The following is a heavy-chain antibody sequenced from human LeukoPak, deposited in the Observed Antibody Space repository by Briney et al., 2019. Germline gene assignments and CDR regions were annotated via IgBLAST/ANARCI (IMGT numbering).Heavy chain of an antibody. Sequence: SETLSLTCTVSGGSISRSGYFWGWIRQPPGKELEWIGITNDSGNTHYSSSLKSRVTISVDTSKNQFSLKLSSVTAADTAVYYCARGGYYGSGNDFRFDPWGQGTLITVSS. D-gene: IGHD3-10*01. CDR2: TNDSGNT. J-gene: IGHJ5*02. CDR3: ARGGYYGSGNDFRFDP. CDR1: GGSISRSGYF. V-gene: IGHV4-39*07.